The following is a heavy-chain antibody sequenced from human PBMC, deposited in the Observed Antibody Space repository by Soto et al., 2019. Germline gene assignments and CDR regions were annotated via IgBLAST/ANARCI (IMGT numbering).Heavy chain of an antibody. Sequence: GGSLRLSCAASGFTFSSYAMSWVRQAPGKGLEWVSAISGSGGSTYYADSVKGRFTISRDNSKNTLYLQMNSLSAEDTAVYYCAKDSYYDSSGYYYPVRGYFDYWGQGTLVTVSS. CDR2: ISGSGGST. CDR1: GFTFSSYA. V-gene: IGHV3-23*01. CDR3: AKDSYYDSSGYYYPVRGYFDY. J-gene: IGHJ4*02. D-gene: IGHD3-22*01.